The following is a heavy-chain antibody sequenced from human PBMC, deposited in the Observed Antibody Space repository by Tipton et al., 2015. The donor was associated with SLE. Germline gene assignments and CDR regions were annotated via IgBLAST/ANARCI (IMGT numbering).Heavy chain of an antibody. CDR3: ARQPAAFDI. CDR1: GYSISSGYY. Sequence: TLSLTCAVSGYSISSGYYWGWIRQPPGKGLEWIGSMSHSGSTYHNPSLKSRVTISVDTSKNQFSLKQSSVTAADTAVYYCARQPAAFDIWGQGTRVTVSS. CDR2: MSHSGST. J-gene: IGHJ3*02. V-gene: IGHV4-38-2*01.